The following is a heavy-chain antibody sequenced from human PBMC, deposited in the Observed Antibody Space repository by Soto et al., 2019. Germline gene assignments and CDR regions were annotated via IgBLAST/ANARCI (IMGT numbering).Heavy chain of an antibody. Sequence: QIQLVQSEAEVKKPGASLKASCRAAGYNFANYGISWVRQAPGQGLVWMGWISAHNGEAKYAHKVQGRVSMTAFTSTSTAYIEMWSLRSDDTAEYYCARDAAYNYFWGGVMELYSYNMDVWGQGTTVTV. D-gene: IGHD3-3*01. CDR2: ISAHNGEA. CDR1: GYNFANYG. J-gene: IGHJ6*02. V-gene: IGHV1-18*01. CDR3: ARDAAYNYFWGGVMELYSYNMDV.